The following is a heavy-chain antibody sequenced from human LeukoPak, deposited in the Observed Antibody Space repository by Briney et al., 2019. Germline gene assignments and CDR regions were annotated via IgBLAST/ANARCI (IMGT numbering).Heavy chain of an antibody. CDR1: GGSFSGYY. CDR3: ARGADFWSGYYHNWFDP. V-gene: IGHV4-34*01. J-gene: IGHJ5*02. D-gene: IGHD3-3*01. Sequence: SETLSLTCAVSGGSFSGYYWSWIRQPPGKGLEWIGEINHSGSTNYNPSLKSRVTMSTDTSRGQFSLNLSSVTAADTAVYYCARGADFWSGYYHNWFDPWGQGTLVTVSS. CDR2: INHSGST.